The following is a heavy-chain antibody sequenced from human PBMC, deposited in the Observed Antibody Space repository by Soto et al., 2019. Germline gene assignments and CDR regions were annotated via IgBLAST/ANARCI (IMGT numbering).Heavy chain of an antibody. CDR3: TRHKTNNRYPD. D-gene: IGHD1-1*01. V-gene: IGHV4-59*08. CDR1: GGSISGYY. J-gene: IGHJ4*02. Sequence: PETLSLTCIVSGGSISGYYWNWIRQPPGKGLEWIGYIYYSGSTTYNPSLKSRVTISVDTSKNQFSLKLTSVTAADTAMYYCTRHKTNNRYPDWGQGTLITVSS. CDR2: IYYSGST.